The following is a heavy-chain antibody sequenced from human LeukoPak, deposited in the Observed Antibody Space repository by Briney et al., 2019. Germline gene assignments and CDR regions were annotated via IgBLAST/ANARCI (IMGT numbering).Heavy chain of an antibody. CDR2: IIPIFGTA. CDR3: AREPVYYYDSSGYHNYFDY. J-gene: IGHJ4*02. CDR1: GGTFSSYA. V-gene: IGHV1-69*13. D-gene: IGHD3-22*01. Sequence: GASVKVSCKASGGTFSSYAISWVRQAPGQGLEWMGGIIPIFGTANYAQKFQGRVTITADESTSTAYMELSSLRSEDTAVYYCAREPVYYYDSSGYHNYFDYWGQGTLVTVSS.